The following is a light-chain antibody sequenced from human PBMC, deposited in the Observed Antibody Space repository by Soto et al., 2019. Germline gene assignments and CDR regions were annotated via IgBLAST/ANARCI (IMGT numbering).Light chain of an antibody. CDR3: QQRSNWPS. J-gene: IGKJ5*01. CDR2: DAS. V-gene: IGKV3-11*01. Sequence: IVLTQYPATLSLSPGERATLSCRASQSVSSYLAWYQHKPGQAPRHLIYDASNRATGIPARFSGSGSGTDFPLTISNLEPQDFALYYCQQRSNWPSFGQGTRLEIK. CDR1: QSVSSY.